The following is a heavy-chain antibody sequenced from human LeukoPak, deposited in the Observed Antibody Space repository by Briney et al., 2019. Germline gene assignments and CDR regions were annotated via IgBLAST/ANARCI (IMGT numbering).Heavy chain of an antibody. CDR3: ARDLNV. Sequence: GGSLRLSCATSGFTFSSYAMSWVRQAPGKGLEWVSGINSDGSSTTYADSVKGRFTISRDNAKNTLYLQMNSLRAEDTAVYYCARDLNVWGQGTTVTVSS. J-gene: IGHJ6*02. CDR1: GFTFSSYA. V-gene: IGHV3-74*01. CDR2: INSDGSST.